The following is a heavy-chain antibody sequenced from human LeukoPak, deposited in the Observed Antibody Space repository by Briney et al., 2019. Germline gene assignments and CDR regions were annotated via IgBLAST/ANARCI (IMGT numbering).Heavy chain of an antibody. V-gene: IGHV4-61*02. D-gene: IGHD2-21*02. J-gene: IGHJ4*02. Sequence: SHTLSLTCTVSGGSISRGTYYWSWIRQPAGKGLEWIGRIYASGSSNYNHSLKSRVNLSVDTSKNQFSLRLTSVTAADTAVYYCARAVVVTALQYYFDNWGQGTLVTVSS. CDR2: IYASGSS. CDR1: GGSISRGTYY. CDR3: ARAVVVTALQYYFDN.